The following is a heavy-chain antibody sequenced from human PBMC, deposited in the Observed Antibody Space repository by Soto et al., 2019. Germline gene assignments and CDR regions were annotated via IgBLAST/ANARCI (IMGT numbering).Heavy chain of an antibody. Sequence: ASVKVSCKASGYTFTSYGISWVRRAPGQGLEWMGWISAYNGNTNYAQKLQGRVTMTTDTSTSTAYMELRSLRSDDTAVYYCARDTLLRGVVGMDVWGQGTTVTVSS. CDR2: ISAYNGNT. CDR3: ARDTLLRGVVGMDV. V-gene: IGHV1-18*01. J-gene: IGHJ6*02. D-gene: IGHD3-10*01. CDR1: GYTFTSYG.